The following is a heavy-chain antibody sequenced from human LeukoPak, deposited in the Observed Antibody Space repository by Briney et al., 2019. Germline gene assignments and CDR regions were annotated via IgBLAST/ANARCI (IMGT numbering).Heavy chain of an antibody. CDR3: ARHSAAAGRFDY. V-gene: IGHV4-59*08. J-gene: IGHJ4*02. CDR2: IYYSGST. Sequence: SQTLSLTCTVSGGSISSYYWSWIRHPPAKGLEWIGCIYYSGSTNYNPSLKSRVTISVEKSKNQFSLKLTSVTAADTAVYYCARHSAAAGRFDYWGQGTLVTVSS. D-gene: IGHD6-13*01. CDR1: GGSISSYY.